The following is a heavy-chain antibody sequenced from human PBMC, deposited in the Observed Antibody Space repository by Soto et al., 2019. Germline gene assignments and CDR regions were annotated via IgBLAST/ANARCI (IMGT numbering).Heavy chain of an antibody. D-gene: IGHD2-15*01. CDR2: ISYDGSNK. V-gene: IGHV3-30-3*01. Sequence: QVQLVESGGGVVQPGRSLRISCAASGFTFRNYAMHWVRQAPGKGLECVAVISYDGSNKFYRDYVKGRFTISRDNSKNTLYLQINSLRYEDTAVYYCARGDREDIAVVVGVRPGEYGVDVWGQGTTVTVSS. J-gene: IGHJ6*02. CDR3: ARGDREDIAVVVGVRPGEYGVDV. CDR1: GFTFRNYA.